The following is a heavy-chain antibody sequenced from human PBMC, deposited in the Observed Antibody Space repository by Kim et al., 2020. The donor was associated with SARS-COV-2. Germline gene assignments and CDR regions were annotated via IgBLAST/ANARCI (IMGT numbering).Heavy chain of an antibody. V-gene: IGHV3-7*01. D-gene: IGHD3-10*01. Sequence: GGSLRLSCAASGFTFSSYWMSWVRQAPGKGLEWVANIKQDGSEKYYVDSVKGRFTISRDNAKNSLYLQMNSLRAEDTAVYYCARVRVYYYGSGSCLDYWGQGTLVTVSS. CDR1: GFTFSSYW. CDR3: ARVRVYYYGSGSCLDY. J-gene: IGHJ4*02. CDR2: IKQDGSEK.